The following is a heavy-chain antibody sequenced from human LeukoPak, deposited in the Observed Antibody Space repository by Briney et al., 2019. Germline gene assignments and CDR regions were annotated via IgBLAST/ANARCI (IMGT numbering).Heavy chain of an antibody. CDR3: ARKTSLGPSGAMDV. D-gene: IGHD3-10*01. CDR2: IYSGGSI. V-gene: IGHV3-53*01. J-gene: IGHJ6*02. CDR1: GFTVSSNY. Sequence: RGSLRLSCAASGFTVSSNYMSWVRQAPGKGLEWVSVIYSGGSIYYANSVKGRFTISRDNSKNTLYLQMNSLRAEDTAVYYCARKTSLGPSGAMDVWGQGTTVAVSS.